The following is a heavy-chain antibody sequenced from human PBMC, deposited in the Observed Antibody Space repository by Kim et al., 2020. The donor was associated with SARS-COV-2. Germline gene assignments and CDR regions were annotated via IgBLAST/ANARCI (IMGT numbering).Heavy chain of an antibody. J-gene: IGHJ1*01. CDR3: TTGYRAPYHDHH. D-gene: IGHD4-4*01. CDR2: IKSNKDGATT. CDR1: GFTFSSAG. V-gene: IGHV3-15*01. Sequence: GGSLRLSCAASGFTFSSAGMNWVRQAPGKGLEWVGRIKSNKDGATTDYAAPVKARFTISRDDSTNTLYLQMNSLRSEDTAVYYCTTGYRAPYHDHHWGQGHLLTVS.